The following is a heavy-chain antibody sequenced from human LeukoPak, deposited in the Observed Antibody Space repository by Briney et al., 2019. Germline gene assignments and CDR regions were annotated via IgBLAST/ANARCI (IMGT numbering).Heavy chain of an antibody. V-gene: IGHV1-69*04. Sequence: SVKVSCKASGGTFSSSAITWVRHAPGQGLEWMGRIIPVLNITNYAQTFQGRVTITADTSTSTAYMELSSLRSEETAVYYCARDQGLTAPPPYGLDVWGQGTTVTVSS. CDR3: ARDQGLTAPPPYGLDV. CDR2: IIPVLNIT. D-gene: IGHD5-18*01. CDR1: GGTFSSSA. J-gene: IGHJ6*02.